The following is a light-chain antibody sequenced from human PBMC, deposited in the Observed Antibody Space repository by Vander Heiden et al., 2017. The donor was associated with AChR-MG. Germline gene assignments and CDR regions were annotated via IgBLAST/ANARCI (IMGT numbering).Light chain of an antibody. Sequence: QSALTQPASVSGSPGQTITISCTRTISDVGTCTYDNPGQQPPSNAPKVMIYDVSNRPSGGSNRFSGSKSGNTASLTISERQAEDEANYYCSSYTTSSTLVVFGGGTKVTVL. CDR2: DVS. J-gene: IGLJ2*01. CDR3: SSYTTSSTLVV. CDR1: ISDVGTCTY. V-gene: IGLV2-14*03.